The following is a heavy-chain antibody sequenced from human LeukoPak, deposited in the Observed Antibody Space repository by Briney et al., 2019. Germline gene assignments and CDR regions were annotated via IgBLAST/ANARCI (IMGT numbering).Heavy chain of an antibody. CDR3: ARHLPGYVDTAMVSLDY. D-gene: IGHD5-18*01. CDR2: IYYSGST. CDR1: DGSISSYY. V-gene: IGHV4-59*08. J-gene: IGHJ4*02. Sequence: SETLSLTCTVSDGSISSYYWSLIRQPPGKGLEWIEYIYYSGSTNYNPSLKSRVTISVDTSKNQFSLKLSSVTAADTAVYYCARHLPGYVDTAMVSLDYWGQGTLVTVSS.